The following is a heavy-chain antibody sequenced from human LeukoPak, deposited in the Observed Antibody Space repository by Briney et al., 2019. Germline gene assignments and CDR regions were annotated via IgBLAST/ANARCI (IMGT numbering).Heavy chain of an antibody. CDR3: ARGSESGLWFGDHIDY. V-gene: IGHV4-30-4*01. D-gene: IGHD3-10*01. CDR1: GGSISSGDYY. J-gene: IGHJ4*02. CDR2: IYYSGST. Sequence: SETLSLTCTVFGGSISSGDYYWSWIRQPPGKGLEWIRYIYYSGSTYYNPSLKSRVTISVDTSKNQFSLKLSSVTAADTAVYYCARGSESGLWFGDHIDYWGQGTLVTVSS.